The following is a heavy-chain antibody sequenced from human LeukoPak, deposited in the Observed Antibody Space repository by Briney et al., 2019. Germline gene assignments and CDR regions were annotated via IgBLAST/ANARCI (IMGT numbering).Heavy chain of an antibody. CDR1: GFTFRSYA. CDR3: ASAGGDSRPHDY. CDR2: ISGSGRSP. D-gene: IGHD2-21*02. Sequence: PGGSLRLSCAASGFTFRSYAMSWVRQAPGEAPDWVSAISGSGRSPSYADAVKGRFTISRDNSKNTVSLKMNSLRVEDTAVYYCASAGGDSRPHDYWGQGTQVTVSS. J-gene: IGHJ4*02. V-gene: IGHV3-23*01.